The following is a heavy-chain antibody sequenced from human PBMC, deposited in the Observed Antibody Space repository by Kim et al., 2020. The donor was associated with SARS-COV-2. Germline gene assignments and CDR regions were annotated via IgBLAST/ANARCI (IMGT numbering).Heavy chain of an antibody. V-gene: IGHV1-2*06. CDR3: AREVTPITIFGVVTPYYYYYCLDV. Sequence: ASVKVSCKASGYTFTGYYMHWVRQAPGQGLEWMGRINPNSGGTNYAQKFQGRVTMTRDTSISTAYMELSRLRSDDTAVYYCAREVTPITIFGVVTPYYYYYCLDVWGKGTTVTVSS. D-gene: IGHD3-3*01. CDR2: INPNSGGT. CDR1: GYTFTGYY. J-gene: IGHJ6*03.